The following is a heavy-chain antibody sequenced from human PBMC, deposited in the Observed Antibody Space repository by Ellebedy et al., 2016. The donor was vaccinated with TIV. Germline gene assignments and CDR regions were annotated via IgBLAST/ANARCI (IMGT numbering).Heavy chain of an antibody. CDR3: ASAARGSGAYESF. Sequence: GASLKISCAASGFTFSRFWMAWVRQAPGKGLEWVATINQGGSETYYVDSVKGRFTIARDNSKNSLYLQMNSLRADDTALYYCASAARGSGAYESFWGQGTLVTVSS. D-gene: IGHD5-12*01. J-gene: IGHJ4*02. CDR2: INQGGSET. CDR1: GFTFSRFW. V-gene: IGHV3-7*01.